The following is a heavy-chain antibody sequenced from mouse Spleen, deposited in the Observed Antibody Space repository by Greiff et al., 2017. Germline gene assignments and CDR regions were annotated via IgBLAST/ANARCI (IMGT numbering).Heavy chain of an antibody. Sequence: EVQLQESGPELVKPGASVKVSCKASGYSFTDYNMYWVKQSHGKSLEWIGYIDPYNGGTSYNQKFKGKATLTVDKSSSTAFMHLNSLTSEDSAVYYCARSPSTMITTRAWFAYWGQGTLVTVSA. CDR3: ARSPSTMITTRAWFAY. CDR1: GYSFTDYN. D-gene: IGHD2-4*01. CDR2: IDPYNGGT. V-gene: IGHV1S135*01. J-gene: IGHJ3*01.